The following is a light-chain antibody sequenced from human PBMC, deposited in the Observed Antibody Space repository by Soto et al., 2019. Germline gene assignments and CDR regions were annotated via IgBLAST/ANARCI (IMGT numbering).Light chain of an antibody. V-gene: IGLV2-11*01. CDR1: SSDVGGYDY. J-gene: IGLJ1*01. CDR3: CSYAGSYTYV. CDR2: DVI. Sequence: QSALTQPRSVSGSPGQSVTISCTGTSSDVGGYDYVSWYQQHPGKAPKLMIYDVIKRPSGVPDHFSGSKSGNSASLTISGLQAEDEADYFCCSYAGSYTYVFGTGTKVTVL.